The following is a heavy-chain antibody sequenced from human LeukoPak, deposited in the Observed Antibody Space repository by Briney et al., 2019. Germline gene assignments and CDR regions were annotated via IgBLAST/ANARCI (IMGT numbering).Heavy chain of an antibody. D-gene: IGHD3-22*01. J-gene: IGHJ4*02. V-gene: IGHV3-23*01. CDR3: AKLPMIVVVITTNYFDY. Sequence: PGGSLRLSCAASGITFSSYAMSWVRQAPGKGLEWVSAISGSGGSTYYADSVKGRFTISRDNSKNTLYLQMNSLRAEDTAVYYCAKLPMIVVVITTNYFDYWGQGTLVTVSS. CDR2: ISGSGGST. CDR1: GITFSSYA.